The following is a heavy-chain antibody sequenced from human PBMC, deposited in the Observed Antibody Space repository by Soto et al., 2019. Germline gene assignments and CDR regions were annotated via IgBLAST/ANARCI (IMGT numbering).Heavy chain of an antibody. CDR3: ARDGYCSGGSCYSDYYYYYMDV. Sequence: QVQLQESGPGLVKPSETLSLTCTVSGGSISSYYWSWIRQPPGKGLEWIGYISYSGSTNYNPSLKRRVTISVDTSKNQFSLKLSSVTAADTAVYYCARDGYCSGGSCYSDYYYYYMDVWGKGTTVTVSS. D-gene: IGHD2-15*01. J-gene: IGHJ6*03. CDR1: GGSISSYY. CDR2: ISYSGST. V-gene: IGHV4-59*01.